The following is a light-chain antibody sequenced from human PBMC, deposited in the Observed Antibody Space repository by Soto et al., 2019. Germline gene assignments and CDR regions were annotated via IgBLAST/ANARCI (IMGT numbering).Light chain of an antibody. J-gene: IGLJ1*01. Sequence: QSVLTQPPSVSGAPGQRVTISCTGSSSSIGAGYDVHWYHQLPGAAPKLLVSGNNNRPAGVPDRFSASKSGTSASLAITGRQTEDEAQYYCQSYDSILTAYVFGTGTKRTVL. CDR1: SSSIGAGYD. CDR2: GNN. V-gene: IGLV1-40*01. CDR3: QSYDSILTAYV.